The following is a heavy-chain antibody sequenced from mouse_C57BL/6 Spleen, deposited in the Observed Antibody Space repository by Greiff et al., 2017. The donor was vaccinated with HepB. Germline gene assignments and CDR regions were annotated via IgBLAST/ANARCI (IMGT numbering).Heavy chain of an antibody. D-gene: IGHD1-1*01. V-gene: IGHV1-50*01. Sequence: VQLQQSGAELVKPGASVKLSCKASGYTFTSYWMQWVKQRPGQGLEWIGEIDPSDSYTNYNQKFKGKATLTVDTSSSTAYMQLSSLTSEDSAVYYCARKELITTVVDYWGQGTTLTVSS. CDR3: ARKELITTVVDY. J-gene: IGHJ2*01. CDR2: IDPSDSYT. CDR1: GYTFTSYW.